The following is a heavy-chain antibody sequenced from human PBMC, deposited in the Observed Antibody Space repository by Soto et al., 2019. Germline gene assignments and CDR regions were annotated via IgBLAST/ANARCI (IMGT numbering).Heavy chain of an antibody. D-gene: IGHD3-10*02. CDR2: ISGSGGST. J-gene: IGHJ4*02. V-gene: IGHV3-23*01. Sequence: EVQLLESGGGLVQPGGSLRLSCAASGFTFSSYAMSWVRQAPGKGLEWVSAISGSGGSTYYADSVKGRFTISRDNSKSTLYLQMNSMRAEDTAVYYCAHMFGELDIDYWGQGTLVTVSS. CDR3: AHMFGELDIDY. CDR1: GFTFSSYA.